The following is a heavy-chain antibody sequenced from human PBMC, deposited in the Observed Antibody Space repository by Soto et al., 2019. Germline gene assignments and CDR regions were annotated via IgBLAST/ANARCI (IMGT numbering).Heavy chain of an antibody. Sequence: GGSLRLSCAASGFTFSSYGMHWVRQAPGKGLEWVAVIWYDGSNKYYADSVKGRFTISRDNSKNTLYLQMNSLRAEDTAVYYCARFHSSGGDYYYYGMDVWGQGTTVTVSS. V-gene: IGHV3-33*01. D-gene: IGHD6-25*01. CDR1: GFTFSSYG. J-gene: IGHJ6*02. CDR3: ARFHSSGGDYYYYGMDV. CDR2: IWYDGSNK.